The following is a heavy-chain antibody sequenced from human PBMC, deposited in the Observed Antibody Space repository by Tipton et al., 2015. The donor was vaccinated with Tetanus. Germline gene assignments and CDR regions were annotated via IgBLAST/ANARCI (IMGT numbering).Heavy chain of an antibody. Sequence: SLRLSCVDSGFTFSGSAIHWVRQAPGKGLECVSGISGSGGSTYYAYSVKGRFTISRDNSKNTLYLQMNSLRAEDTAVYYCAKKYCSGGSCYSIDYWGQGTLVTVSS. CDR3: AKKYCSGGSCYSIDY. V-gene: IGHV3-23*01. CDR1: GFTFSGSA. CDR2: ISGSGGST. J-gene: IGHJ4*02. D-gene: IGHD2-15*01.